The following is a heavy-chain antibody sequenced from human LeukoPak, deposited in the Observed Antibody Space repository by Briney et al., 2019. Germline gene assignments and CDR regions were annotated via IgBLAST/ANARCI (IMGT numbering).Heavy chain of an antibody. CDR2: IYYSGST. D-gene: IGHD2-2*01. V-gene: IGHV4-39*01. Sequence: KPSETLSLTCAVSGGSISSSSNYWGWIRQPPGKGLEWIRGIYYSGSTNYNPSLKSRVTISLDTSKNQFSLKLSSVTAADTAVYYCARQDYPSQFCSSTSCPMYYFDYWGQGTLVTVSS. CDR3: ARQDYPSQFCSSTSCPMYYFDY. J-gene: IGHJ4*02. CDR1: GGSISSSSNY.